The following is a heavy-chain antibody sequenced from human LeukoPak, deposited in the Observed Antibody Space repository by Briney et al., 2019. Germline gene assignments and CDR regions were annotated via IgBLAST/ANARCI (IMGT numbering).Heavy chain of an antibody. V-gene: IGHV4-38-2*02. CDR3: ARDGGSYYGSGSYYKTNWFDP. D-gene: IGHD3-10*01. J-gene: IGHJ5*02. CDR1: GYSISSGYY. Sequence: PSETLSLTCAVSGYSISSGYYWGWIRQPPGKGLEWIGSIYHSGSTYYNPSPKSRVTISVDTSKSQFSLKLSSVTAADTAVYYCARDGGSYYGSGSYYKTNWFDPWGQGTLVTVSS. CDR2: IYHSGST.